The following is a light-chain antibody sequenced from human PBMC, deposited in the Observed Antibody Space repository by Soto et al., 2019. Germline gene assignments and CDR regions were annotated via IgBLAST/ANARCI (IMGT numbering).Light chain of an antibody. J-gene: IGLJ2*01. CDR3: GTWDSSLSVV. Sequence: QSVLTQPPSVSAAPGQKVTISCSGGSSNIGSNYVSWYQQLPGTAPKLLXXXXXXXXXXXXXRFSGSKSGTSATLGITGLXXXXXXXXXXGTWDSSLSVVFGGGTKLTVL. V-gene: IGLV1-51*02. CDR2: XXX. CDR1: SSNIGSNY.